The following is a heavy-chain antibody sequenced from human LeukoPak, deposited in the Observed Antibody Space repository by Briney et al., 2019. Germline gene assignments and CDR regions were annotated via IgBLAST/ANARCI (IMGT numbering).Heavy chain of an antibody. CDR3: ASSGWYDPFDY. D-gene: IGHD6-19*01. Sequence: GGSLRLSCAASGFTFRSYWMSWVRQAPGKGLEWVATIKHDGGEKYYVDSVRGRFTISRDNAKSSLFLQMNSLRAEDTAVYYCASSGWYDPFDYWGQGALVTVSS. CDR2: IKHDGGEK. CDR1: GFTFRSYW. V-gene: IGHV3-7*01. J-gene: IGHJ4*02.